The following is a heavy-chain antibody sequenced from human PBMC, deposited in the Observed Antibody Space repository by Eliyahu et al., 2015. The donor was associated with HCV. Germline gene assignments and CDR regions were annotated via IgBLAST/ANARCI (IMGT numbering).Heavy chain of an antibody. D-gene: IGHD1-1*01. J-gene: IGHJ6*02. CDR3: ARPTPEKLERRGSGGTGMDV. V-gene: IGHV1-69*02. CDR2: IIPILGIA. CDR1: GGTFSSYT. Sequence: EVKKPGSSVKVSCKASGGTFSSYTISWVRQAPGQGLEWMGRIIPILGIANYAQKFQGRVTITADKSTSTAYMELSSLRSEDTAVYYCARPTPEKLERRGSGGTGMDVWGQGTTVTVSS.